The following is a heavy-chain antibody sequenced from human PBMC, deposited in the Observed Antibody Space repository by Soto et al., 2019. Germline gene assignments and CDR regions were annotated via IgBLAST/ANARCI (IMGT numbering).Heavy chain of an antibody. CDR2: MNPNSGNT. D-gene: IGHD5-12*01. CDR3: ALVFPSRGYASSGYDYGYWFGR. Sequence: ASVKVSCKASGYTFTSYDINWVRQATGQGLEWMGWMNPNSGNTGDAQKFQGRVTMTRNTSISTAYMELSSLRSEDTAVYYCALVFPSRGYASSGYDYGYWFGRW. CDR1: GYTFTSYD. V-gene: IGHV1-8*01. J-gene: IGHJ5*02.